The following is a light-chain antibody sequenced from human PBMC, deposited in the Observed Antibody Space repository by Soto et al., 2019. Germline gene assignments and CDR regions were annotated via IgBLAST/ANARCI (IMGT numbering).Light chain of an antibody. V-gene: IGKV1D-16*01. CDR2: AAS. CDR3: QQYNSYPYT. J-gene: IGKJ2*01. CDR1: QDISTW. Sequence: DIQMTQSPSSLSASVGDRVTITCRASQDISTWLAWYQQKPEKVPKSLIYAASSLQSGVPSRFSGSGSGTYFTLTITSLQPEDFATYFCQQYNSYPYTFGQGTKLEIK.